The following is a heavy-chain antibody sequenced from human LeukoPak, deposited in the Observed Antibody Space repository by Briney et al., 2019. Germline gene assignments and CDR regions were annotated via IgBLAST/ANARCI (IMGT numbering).Heavy chain of an antibody. D-gene: IGHD3-10*01. CDR3: AKDRIYADGLWDFDY. V-gene: IGHV3-23*01. J-gene: IGHJ4*02. CDR2: ILVNGGT. Sequence: GGALRLSCIASGFTFSTYTMSWVRQAPGEGLKWVSGILVNGGTYYADSVKGRFTISRDNSKNTLYLQMNSLRADDTAVYYCAKDRIYADGLWDFDYWGQGTLVTVSS. CDR1: GFTFSTYT.